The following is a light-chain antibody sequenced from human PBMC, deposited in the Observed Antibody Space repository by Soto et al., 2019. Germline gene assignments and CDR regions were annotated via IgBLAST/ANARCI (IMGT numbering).Light chain of an antibody. Sequence: QSAPTQPASVSGSPGQSITISCTGTSSDIGGYNYVSWYQQHPGKAPKLIIYEVSNRPSGVSDRFSGSKSGSTASLTISGLQAEDEGDYYCSAYTPSTPVFGGGTKLTVL. CDR1: SSDIGGYNY. J-gene: IGLJ2*01. CDR2: EVS. CDR3: SAYTPSTPV. V-gene: IGLV2-14*01.